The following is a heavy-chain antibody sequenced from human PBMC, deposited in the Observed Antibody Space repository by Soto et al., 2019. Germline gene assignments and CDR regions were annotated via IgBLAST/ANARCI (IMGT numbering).Heavy chain of an antibody. D-gene: IGHD5-18*01. CDR2: IDPSDSYT. Sequence: PGESLKISCKGSGYSFTSYWISWVRQMPGKGLEWMGRIDPSDSYTNYSPSFQGHVTISADKSISTAYLQWSSLKASDTAMYYCARWMQLANYYYYGMDVWGQGTTVTV. CDR1: GYSFTSYW. J-gene: IGHJ6*02. V-gene: IGHV5-10-1*01. CDR3: ARWMQLANYYYYGMDV.